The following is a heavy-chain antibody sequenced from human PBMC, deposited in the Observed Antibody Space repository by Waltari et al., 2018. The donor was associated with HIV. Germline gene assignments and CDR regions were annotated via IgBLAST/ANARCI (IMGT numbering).Heavy chain of an antibody. D-gene: IGHD1-26*01. CDR2: IYHSGST. CDR3: ARDSDDRELIYYYYVMDV. V-gene: IGHV4-38-2*02. CDR1: GYSISSGYY. J-gene: IGHJ6*02. Sequence: QVQLQESGPGLVKPSETLSLTCTVSGYSISSGYYWGWIRQPPGKGLEWIGSIYHSGSTYYNPSLKSRVTISVDTSKNQFSLKLSSVTAADTAVYYCARDSDDRELIYYYYVMDVWGQGTTVTVSS.